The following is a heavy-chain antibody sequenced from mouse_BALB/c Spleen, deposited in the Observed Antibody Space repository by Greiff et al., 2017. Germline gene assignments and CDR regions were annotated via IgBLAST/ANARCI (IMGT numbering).Heavy chain of an antibody. D-gene: IGHD2-3*01. CDR2: INPYYGST. J-gene: IGHJ4*01. CDR3: ARRYDLYAMDY. Sequence: VQLQQTGPELVKPGASVKISCKASGYSFTDYIMLWVKQSHGKSLEWIGNINPYYGSTSYNLKFKGKATLTVDKSSSTAYMQLNSLTSEDSAVYYCARRYDLYAMDYWGQGTSVTVSS. V-gene: IGHV1-39*01. CDR1: GYSFTDYI.